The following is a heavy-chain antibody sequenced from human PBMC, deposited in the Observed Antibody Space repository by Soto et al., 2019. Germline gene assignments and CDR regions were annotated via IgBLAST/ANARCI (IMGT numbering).Heavy chain of an antibody. J-gene: IGHJ4*02. Sequence: GGSLRLSCVGSGFTFSSNWMTWVRQAPGKGLEWVGNIRQDGSEKNYVDSVKGRFTISRDNAKNSLYLQKNSLRAEYTAVYYCAREIVVARGASYFDYWGPGTLVTVSS. V-gene: IGHV3-7*04. D-gene: IGHD2-2*01. CDR3: AREIVVARGASYFDY. CDR1: GFTFSSNW. CDR2: IRQDGSEK.